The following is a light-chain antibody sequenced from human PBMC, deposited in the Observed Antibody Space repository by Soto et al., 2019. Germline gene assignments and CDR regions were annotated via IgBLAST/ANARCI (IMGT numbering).Light chain of an antibody. CDR3: QRRGKFLWS. J-gene: IGKJ1*01. Sequence: EIVLTQSPATLSLSPGERATLSCRASQSVSNYLAWDQQNPGQAPRLLMYDTSYRAPGIPARFSGSGSGTDFSLTVNGLEPEDFAVYFCQRRGKFLWSLGQGTKFEL. V-gene: IGKV3-11*01. CDR2: DTS. CDR1: QSVSNY.